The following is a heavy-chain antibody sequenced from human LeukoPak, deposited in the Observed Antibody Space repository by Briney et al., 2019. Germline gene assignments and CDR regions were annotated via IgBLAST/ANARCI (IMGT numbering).Heavy chain of an antibody. Sequence: SETLSLTCTVSGGSISSSSYYWGWIRQPPGKGLEWIGSIYYSGSTYYNPSLKSRVTISVDKSKNQFSLKLSSVTAADTAVYYCARWAYDSSGYYFGMDVWGQGTTVTVSS. D-gene: IGHD3-22*01. CDR3: ARWAYDSSGYYFGMDV. CDR2: IYYSGST. J-gene: IGHJ6*02. V-gene: IGHV4-39*07. CDR1: GGSISSSSYY.